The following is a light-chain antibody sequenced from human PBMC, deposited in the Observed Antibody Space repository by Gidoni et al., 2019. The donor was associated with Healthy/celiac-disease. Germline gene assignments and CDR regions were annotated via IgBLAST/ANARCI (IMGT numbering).Light chain of an antibody. CDR1: PSDVGGYNY. Sequence: QSARTHPASVSGSPGPSITISCTGTPSDVGGYNYVAWYQQHPRKAPKLMIYEVINRPSGVSNRCSASKSGNTASLTISGLQAEDEADYYCSSYTSSSTLYVVFGGGTKLTVL. J-gene: IGLJ2*01. CDR3: SSYTSSSTLYVV. CDR2: EVI. V-gene: IGLV2-14*01.